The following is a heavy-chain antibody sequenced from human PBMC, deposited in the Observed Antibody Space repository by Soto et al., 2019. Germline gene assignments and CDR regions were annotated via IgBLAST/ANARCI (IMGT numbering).Heavy chain of an antibody. Sequence: QVQLEESGGGVVQPGRSLRLSCAASGFTFSRNTMHWVRQAPGKGLDWVASISYDGSNKYYADSVRGRFTISRDQSKNTLSVQMDSRRAEDTAFYYCARDRLRLGELSLLGYFDYWGQGTLVTGSS. J-gene: IGHJ4*02. CDR1: GFTFSRNT. CDR3: ARDRLRLGELSLLGYFDY. D-gene: IGHD3-16*02. V-gene: IGHV3-30*04. CDR2: ISYDGSNK.